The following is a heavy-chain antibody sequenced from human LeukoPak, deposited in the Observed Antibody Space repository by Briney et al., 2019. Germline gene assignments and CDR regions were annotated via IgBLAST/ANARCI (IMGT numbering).Heavy chain of an antibody. CDR2: ISGSGGST. J-gene: IGHJ4*02. Sequence: GGSLRLSCAASGFTFSSYAMSWVRQAPGKGLEWVSAISGSGGSTYYADSVKGRVTISRDNSKNTLYLQMNSLRAEDTAVYYCAKVEQQLVMEYYFDYWGQGTLVTVSS. CDR1: GFTFSSYA. V-gene: IGHV3-23*01. D-gene: IGHD6-13*01. CDR3: AKVEQQLVMEYYFDY.